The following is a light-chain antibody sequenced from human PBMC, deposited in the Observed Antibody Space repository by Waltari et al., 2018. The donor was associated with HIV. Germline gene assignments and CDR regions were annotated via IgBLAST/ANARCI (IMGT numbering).Light chain of an antibody. CDR2: DNS. CDR3: GTWDSSLSAVV. Sequence: QSVFTQPPPVSAAPGQKVTISCPGSTPNIGNSYVSCYQRLPGTAPKLLIYDNSERPSGIPDRFSGSKSGTSATLGITGLQTGDEADYYCGTWDSSLSAVVFGTGTKVTVL. V-gene: IGLV1-51*01. J-gene: IGLJ1*01. CDR1: TPNIGNSY.